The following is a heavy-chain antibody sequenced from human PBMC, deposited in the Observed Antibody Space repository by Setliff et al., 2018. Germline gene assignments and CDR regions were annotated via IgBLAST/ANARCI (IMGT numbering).Heavy chain of an antibody. V-gene: IGHV1-46*01. CDR2: INPNDGYT. CDR3: IVNMVRPVAGLDS. J-gene: IGHJ4*02. Sequence: RASVKVSCKASGHSLTSNHFHWGRQAPGKGLEWVGTINPNDGYTIYAPAFQGRVAMTTDTSTGTAYMELSGLTSADTAIYYCIVNMVRPVAGLDSWGPGTLVTVSS. D-gene: IGHD2-15*01. CDR1: GHSLTSNH.